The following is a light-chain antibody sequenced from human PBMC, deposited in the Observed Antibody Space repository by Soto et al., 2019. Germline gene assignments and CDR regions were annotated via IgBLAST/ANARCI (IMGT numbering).Light chain of an antibody. CDR2: QDS. CDR3: QAWDSSTVV. J-gene: IGLJ2*01. CDR1: KLGDKY. V-gene: IGLV3-1*01. Sequence: SYELTQPPSVYVSPGQTASITCSGEKLGDKYACWYQQKPGQSPVLVIYQDSKRPSGIPERFSGSKSGNTATLTISGTQAMDEADYYCQAWDSSTVVFGGGTKLTVL.